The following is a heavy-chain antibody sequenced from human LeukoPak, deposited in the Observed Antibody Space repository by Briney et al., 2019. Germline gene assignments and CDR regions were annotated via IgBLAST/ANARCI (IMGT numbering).Heavy chain of an antibody. CDR3: ARQPRKYYYGSGGYYNDIDY. Sequence: SETLSLTCTVSGGSISSSSYYWGWIRQPPGKGLEWIGSIYYRGTYYNPSLKSRVTISEDTSKNQFSLKLSSVTAADTAVYYCARQPRKYYYGSGGYYNDIDYWGQGTLVTVSS. V-gene: IGHV4-39*01. CDR1: GGSISSSSYY. CDR2: IYYRGT. J-gene: IGHJ4*02. D-gene: IGHD3-10*01.